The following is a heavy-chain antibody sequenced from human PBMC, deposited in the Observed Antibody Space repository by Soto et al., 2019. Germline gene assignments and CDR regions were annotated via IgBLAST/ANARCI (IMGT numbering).Heavy chain of an antibody. J-gene: IGHJ4*02. CDR2: ISAYNGDT. CDR1: GYTFTNYG. CDR3: TRVYSKYFSSSEDDY. V-gene: IGHV1-18*01. D-gene: IGHD6-6*01. Sequence: ASVNVSCNASGYTFTNYGVSWVRQAPGQGLEWMGWISAYNGDTDYAQELQDRVTMTTDTSTSTAHMELRSLRSDDTAVYYCTRVYSKYFSSSEDDYWGQVSLVPLST.